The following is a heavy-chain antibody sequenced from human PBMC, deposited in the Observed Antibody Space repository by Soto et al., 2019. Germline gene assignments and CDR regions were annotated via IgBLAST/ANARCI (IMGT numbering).Heavy chain of an antibody. J-gene: IGHJ4*02. CDR3: ARGTENSASCPDY. D-gene: IGHD2-2*01. Sequence: HGGSLRLCCVVTGFAVISYSMNRVRQAPGKGLEWVSHISSSSTTIYYADSVKGRFTISRDNAKNSLYLQMNSLRDEDTAVYYCARGTENSASCPDYRGQGTLVTVSS. CDR2: ISSSSTTI. V-gene: IGHV3-48*02. CDR1: GFAVISYS.